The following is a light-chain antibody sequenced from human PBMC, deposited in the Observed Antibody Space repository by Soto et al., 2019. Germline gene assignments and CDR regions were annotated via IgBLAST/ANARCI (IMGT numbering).Light chain of an antibody. CDR3: NHYGFPSANT. Sequence: EIVLTQSPGTLSLSPGGRATLSCRASQSVSSCYVAWYQQRPGQPPRLLIYGLSGRATGIPDRFTGRGSGTEFTITISRLVPEVVAVYYCNHYGFPSANTLGQATKLEIK. V-gene: IGKV3-20*01. CDR2: GLS. CDR1: QSVSSCY. J-gene: IGKJ2*01.